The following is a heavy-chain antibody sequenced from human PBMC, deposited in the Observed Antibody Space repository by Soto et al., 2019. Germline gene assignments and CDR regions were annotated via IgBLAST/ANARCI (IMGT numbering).Heavy chain of an antibody. D-gene: IGHD1-26*01. CDR1: GYTFTSYG. V-gene: IGHV1-18*01. CDR3: ARVVGALGHWFDP. CDR2: ISAYNGNT. Sequence: QVQLVQSGGEVKKPGASVKVSCKASGYTFTSYGISWVRQAPGQGREWMGRISAYNGNTNYAQKLQGRVTMTTDTSTSTASMELRSLRSDDTAVYYCARVVGALGHWFDPWGQGTLVTVSS. J-gene: IGHJ5*02.